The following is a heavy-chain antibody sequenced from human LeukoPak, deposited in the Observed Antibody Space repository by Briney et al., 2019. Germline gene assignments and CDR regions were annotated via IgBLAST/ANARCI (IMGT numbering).Heavy chain of an antibody. CDR2: ISAVGTYT. CDR3: AKAGMGQYGPGAPK. D-gene: IGHD1-26*01. Sequence: GGSLRLSCAASGFTFSSYAMNWFRQAPGKGLEWVSAISAVGTYTYYADSVKGRFTMSRDNSKNTLYLQMTTLRADDTAVYYCAKAGMGQYGPGAPKWGQGTLVTVSS. J-gene: IGHJ4*02. V-gene: IGHV3-23*01. CDR1: GFTFSSYA.